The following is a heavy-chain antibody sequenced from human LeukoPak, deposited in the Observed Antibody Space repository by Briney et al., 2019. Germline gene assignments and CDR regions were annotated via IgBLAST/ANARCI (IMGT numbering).Heavy chain of an antibody. V-gene: IGHV1-46*01. J-gene: IGHJ5*02. CDR3: ARGGQGAPQPGNWFDP. CDR1: GYTFISNY. CDR2: INPSGGSP. Sequence: ASVTVSCMAYGYTFISNYLNWVRQAPGQGLEWVGLINPSGGSPSYAQKFQGRVTMTRDMSTSTVYMTLSSLKSEDTAVYYCARGGQGAPQPGNWFDPWGQGTLVTVSS. D-gene: IGHD2-2*01.